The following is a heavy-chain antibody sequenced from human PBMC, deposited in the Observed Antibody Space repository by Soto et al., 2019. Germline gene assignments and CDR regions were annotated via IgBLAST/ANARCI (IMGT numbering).Heavy chain of an antibody. V-gene: IGHV4-61*01. CDR3: ARGIEGWYQGRYYYGMDV. CDR2: IYYSGST. D-gene: IGHD6-19*01. Sequence: QVQLQESGPGLVKPSETLSLTCTVSGGSVSSGSYYWSWIRQPPGKGLEWIGYIYYSGSTNYNPSPRRRVTTSVDTSTDGFSLKLSSVPAAGTPVYYCARGIEGWYQGRYYYGMDVWGQGTTVSVSS. CDR1: GGSVSSGSYY. J-gene: IGHJ6*02.